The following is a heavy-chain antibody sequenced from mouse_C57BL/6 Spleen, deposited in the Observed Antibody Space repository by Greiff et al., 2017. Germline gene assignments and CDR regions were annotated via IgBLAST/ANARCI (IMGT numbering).Heavy chain of an antibody. CDR1: GYTFTSYW. CDR3: ARGAHAMDY. CDR2: IDPSDSET. Sequence: QVQLQQPGAELVRPGSSVTLSCKASGYTFTSYWMHWVKQRPIQGLEWIGNIDPSDSETHYNQKFKDKATLTVDKSSSTAYMQLSSLTSEDSAVYYCARGAHAMDYWGQGTSVTVSS. V-gene: IGHV1-52*01. J-gene: IGHJ4*01.